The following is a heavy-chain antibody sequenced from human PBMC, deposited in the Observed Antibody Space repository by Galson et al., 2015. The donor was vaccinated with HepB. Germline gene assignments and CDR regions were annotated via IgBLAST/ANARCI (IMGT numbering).Heavy chain of an antibody. CDR1: GFTFSSHG. CDR2: ISYDGSNK. Sequence: SLRLSCAASGFTFSSHGMHWVRQAPGKGLEWVAVISYDGSNKYYADSVKGRFTISRDNSKNTLYLQMNSLRAEDTAVYYCAKDFGRVGATPGHYWGQGTLVTVSS. V-gene: IGHV3-30*18. CDR3: AKDFGRVGATPGHY. J-gene: IGHJ4*02. D-gene: IGHD1-26*01.